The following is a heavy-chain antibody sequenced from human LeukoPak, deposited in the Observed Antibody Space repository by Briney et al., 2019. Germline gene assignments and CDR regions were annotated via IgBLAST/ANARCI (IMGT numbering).Heavy chain of an antibody. CDR3: ARRPMVRGVIRSRDYYYYMDV. CDR1: GYTFTSYD. CDR2: MNPNSGNT. V-gene: IGHV1-8*01. D-gene: IGHD3-10*01. J-gene: IGHJ6*03. Sequence: ASVKVSCKASGYTFTSYDTNWVRQATGQGLEWMGWMNPNSGNTGYAQKFQGRVTMTRNTSISTAYMELSSLRSEDTAVYYCARRPMVRGVIRSRDYYYYMDVWGKGTTVTISS.